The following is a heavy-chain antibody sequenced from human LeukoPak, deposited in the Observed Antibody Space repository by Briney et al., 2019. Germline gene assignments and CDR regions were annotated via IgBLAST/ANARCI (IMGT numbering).Heavy chain of an antibody. J-gene: IGHJ4*02. V-gene: IGHV3-21*01. CDR1: GFTFSSYS. Sequence: RGSLRLSCAASGFTFSSYSMNWVRQAPGKGLEWVSSISSSSSYIYYADSVKGRFTISRDNAKNSLYLQMNSLRAEDTAVYYCARDLSGSYYFDYWGQGTLVTVSS. CDR2: ISSSSSYI. D-gene: IGHD1-26*01. CDR3: ARDLSGSYYFDY.